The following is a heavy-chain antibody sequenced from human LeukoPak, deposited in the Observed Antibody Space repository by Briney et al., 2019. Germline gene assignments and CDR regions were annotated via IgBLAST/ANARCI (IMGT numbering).Heavy chain of an antibody. J-gene: IGHJ3*02. CDR2: IYHTGST. Sequence: SETLSLTCSVSGFSISRGFYWGWIRQPPGKGLEWIATIYHTGSTYYNSSLSSRVTISVDTSKNQFSLRLTSVTAADTAVYYCARDRATIAADAFDIWGQGTMVIVSS. CDR1: GFSISRGFY. D-gene: IGHD6-25*01. CDR3: ARDRATIAADAFDI. V-gene: IGHV4-38-2*02.